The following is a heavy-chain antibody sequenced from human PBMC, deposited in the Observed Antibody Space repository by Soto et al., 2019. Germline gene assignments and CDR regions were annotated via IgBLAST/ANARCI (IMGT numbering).Heavy chain of an antibody. CDR1: GFTFSNAW. Sequence: GGSLRLSCAASGFTFSNAWMSWVRQAPGKGLEWVGRIKSKTDGGTTDYAAPVKGRFTISRDDSKNTLYLQMNSLKTEDTAVYYCTTDLTTVTVYGMDVWGQGTTVTVSS. J-gene: IGHJ6*02. CDR3: TTDLTTVTVYGMDV. CDR2: IKSKTDGGTT. D-gene: IGHD4-4*01. V-gene: IGHV3-15*01.